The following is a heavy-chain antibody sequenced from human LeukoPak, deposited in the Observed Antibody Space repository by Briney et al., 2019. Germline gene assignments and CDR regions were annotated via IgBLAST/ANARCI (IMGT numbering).Heavy chain of an antibody. CDR2: IIPILGIA. D-gene: IGHD2-21*02. V-gene: IGHV1-69*04. Sequence: SVKVSCKASGGTFSSHAISWVRQAPGQGLEWMGRIIPILGIANYAQKFQGRVTITADKSTSTAYMELSSLRSEDTAVYYCARSGWAYCGGDCYSSTDYWGQGTLVTVSS. J-gene: IGHJ4*02. CDR3: ARSGWAYCGGDCYSSTDY. CDR1: GGTFSSHA.